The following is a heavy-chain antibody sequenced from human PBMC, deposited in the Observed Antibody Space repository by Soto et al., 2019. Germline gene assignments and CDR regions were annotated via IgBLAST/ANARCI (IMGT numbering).Heavy chain of an antibody. D-gene: IGHD3-10*01. J-gene: IGHJ4*02. CDR2: IYYSGST. V-gene: IGHV4-31*03. Sequence: LSLTCTVSGGSISSGGYYWSWIRQHPGKGLEWIGYIYYSGSTYYNPSLKSRVTISVDTSKNQFSLKLSSVTAADTAVYYCARGAIIGIPFDYWGQGTLVTVSS. CDR1: GGSISSGGYY. CDR3: ARGAIIGIPFDY.